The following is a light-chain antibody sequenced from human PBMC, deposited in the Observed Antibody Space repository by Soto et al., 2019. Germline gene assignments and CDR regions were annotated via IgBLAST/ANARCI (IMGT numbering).Light chain of an antibody. V-gene: IGLV2-14*01. CDR1: SSDVGGYKY. J-gene: IGLJ1*01. Sequence: QSVLTQPASVSGSPGQSITISCTGTSSDVGGYKYVSWYQQHPGKVPKLMIYEVSNRPSGVSNRFSGSKSGNTASLTISGLQAEDEADYYCSSYTSSSTPLYVFGTGTKVTVL. CDR2: EVS. CDR3: SSYTSSSTPLYV.